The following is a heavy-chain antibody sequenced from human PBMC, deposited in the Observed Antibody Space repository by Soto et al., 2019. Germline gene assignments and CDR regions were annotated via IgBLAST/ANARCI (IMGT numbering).Heavy chain of an antibody. Sequence: SQTLSLTCAVSGGSISSGGYSWSWIRQPPGKGLEWIGYIYHSGSTYYNPSLKSRVTISVDRSKNQFSLKLSSVTAADTAVYYCASLLTYYYDSSGYYYFDYWGQGTLVTVSS. J-gene: IGHJ4*02. V-gene: IGHV4-30-2*01. CDR2: IYHSGST. CDR3: ASLLTYYYDSSGYYYFDY. CDR1: GGSISSGGYS. D-gene: IGHD3-22*01.